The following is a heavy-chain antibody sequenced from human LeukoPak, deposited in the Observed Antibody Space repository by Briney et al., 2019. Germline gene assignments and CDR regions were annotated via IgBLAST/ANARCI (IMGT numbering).Heavy chain of an antibody. CDR3: ARATITGDDAFDI. V-gene: IGHV4-39*07. J-gene: IGHJ3*02. CDR2: INHSGST. CDR1: GGSISSGGYY. Sequence: SETLSLTCTVSGGSISSGGYYWSWIRQPPGKGLEWIGEINHSGSTNYNPSLKSRVTISVDTSKNQFSLKLSSVTAADTAVYYCARATITGDDAFDIWGQGTMVAVSS. D-gene: IGHD7-27*01.